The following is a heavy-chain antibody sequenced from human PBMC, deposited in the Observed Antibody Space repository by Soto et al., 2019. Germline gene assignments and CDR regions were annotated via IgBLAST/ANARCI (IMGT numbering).Heavy chain of an antibody. J-gene: IGHJ4*02. CDR2: INPNNGAT. CDR1: GYTFTIYY. V-gene: IGHV1-2*02. D-gene: IGHD6-19*01. Sequence: QVQLVQSGAEVKKPGASVKVSCKASGYTFTIYYIHWVRQAPGQGLEWMGWINPNNGATNYAQKFQGRVTLTRDTSISTDYMDLSRLRSDDTAVYYCAAPSGGLAVARWGQGSLVTVSS. CDR3: AAPSGGLAVAR.